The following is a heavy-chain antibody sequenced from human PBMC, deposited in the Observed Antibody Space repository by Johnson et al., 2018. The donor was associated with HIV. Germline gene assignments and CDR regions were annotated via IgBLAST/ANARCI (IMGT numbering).Heavy chain of an antibody. V-gene: IGHV3-20*04. CDR2: INWNGGRT. J-gene: IGHJ3*02. Sequence: VQLVESGGGVVRPGGSLRLSCAASGFTFDDYGMSWVRQAPGKGLEWVSGINWNGGRTGYADSVNGRFNISRDHAKNTLILQQNSLRDEDTAVYYWARRTVTALFDIWGQGKLVTVSS. CDR1: GFTFDDYG. CDR3: ARRTVTALFDI. D-gene: IGHD4-17*01.